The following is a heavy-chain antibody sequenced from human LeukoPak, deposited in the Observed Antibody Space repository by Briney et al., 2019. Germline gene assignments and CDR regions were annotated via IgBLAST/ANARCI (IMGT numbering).Heavy chain of an antibody. Sequence: SETLSLTCTVSGGSINSGDYYWSWIRQPPGKGLEWIGYIYYSGSTYHSPSLNSRVTITVDTSKNQFSLKLSSVTAADTAVYYCATYTVITPRLDAFHIWGQGTMVTVSS. V-gene: IGHV4-30-4*01. J-gene: IGHJ3*02. CDR1: GGSINSGDYY. D-gene: IGHD4-23*01. CDR2: IYYSGST. CDR3: ATYTVITPRLDAFHI.